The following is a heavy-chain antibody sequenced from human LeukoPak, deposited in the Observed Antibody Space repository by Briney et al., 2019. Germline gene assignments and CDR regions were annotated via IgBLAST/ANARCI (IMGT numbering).Heavy chain of an antibody. CDR2: ISSSSSYI. Sequence: GGSLRLSCAASGFTFSSYSMNWVRQAPGKGLGWVSSISSSSSYIYYADSVKGRFTISRDNAKNSLYLQMNSLRAEDTAVYYCARAKGGSYSYYYYGMDVWGQGTTVTVSS. CDR3: ARAKGGSYSYYYYGMDV. D-gene: IGHD1-26*01. CDR1: GFTFSSYS. J-gene: IGHJ6*02. V-gene: IGHV3-21*01.